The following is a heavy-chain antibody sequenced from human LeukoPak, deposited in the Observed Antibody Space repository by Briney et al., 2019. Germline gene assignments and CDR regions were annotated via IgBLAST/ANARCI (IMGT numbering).Heavy chain of an antibody. CDR3: AKAYRSGSNKDYYYYYMDV. J-gene: IGHJ6*03. Sequence: GGSLRLSCTGSGFTFSAYDLSWVRQAQGQGLEWVAAISRSGSTPYYTASVKGRFTISRDNSKNTLFLQMNSLRAEDTAVYYCAKAYRSGSNKDYYYYYMDVWGKGTTVTVSS. D-gene: IGHD3-10*01. CDR2: ISRSGSTP. CDR1: GFTFSAYD. V-gene: IGHV3-23*01.